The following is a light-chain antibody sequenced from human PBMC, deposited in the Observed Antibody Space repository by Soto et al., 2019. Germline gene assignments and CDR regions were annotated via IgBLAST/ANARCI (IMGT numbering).Light chain of an antibody. CDR1: SSNIGAGYD. J-gene: IGLJ1*01. CDR3: QSYDRSLSGSV. Sequence: QSVLTQPPSVSGAPGQGVTISCTWSSSNIGAGYDVHWYQQLPGAAPKLLIFGNDNRPSGVPDRFSGSRSGTSASLAITGLQAEDEADYYCQSYDRSLSGSVFGAGTKVTVL. V-gene: IGLV1-40*01. CDR2: GND.